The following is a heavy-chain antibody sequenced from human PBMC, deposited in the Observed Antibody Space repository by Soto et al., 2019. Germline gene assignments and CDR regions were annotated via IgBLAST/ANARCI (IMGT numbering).Heavy chain of an antibody. CDR1: GFTFSNYN. Sequence: GGSLRLSCVASGFTFSNYNMNWVRQAPGKGLEWVSHISGTGVYIHYADAVKGRFTISRDNAKSSVYLQMNGLRAEDTAVYYCAREGALKPFSSWGQGALVTVSS. V-gene: IGHV3-21*01. CDR3: AREGALKPFSS. CDR2: ISGTGVYI. J-gene: IGHJ5*02.